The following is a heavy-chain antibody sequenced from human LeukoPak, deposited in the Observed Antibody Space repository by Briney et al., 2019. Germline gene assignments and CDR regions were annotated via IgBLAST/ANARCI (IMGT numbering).Heavy chain of an antibody. CDR1: GFTVGSND. V-gene: IGHV3-53*01. J-gene: IGHJ4*02. D-gene: IGHD6-19*01. Sequence: PGGPRSAPGAGPGFTVGSNDMTGVRQAPGKGLGWVSVIDKSGNTSYSDSVKGRFTISRDNSKNTVYLQMDSLRAEDTAVYYCARYTSGSYFDSWGQGSLVTVSS. CDR3: ARYTSGSYFDS. CDR2: IDKSGNT.